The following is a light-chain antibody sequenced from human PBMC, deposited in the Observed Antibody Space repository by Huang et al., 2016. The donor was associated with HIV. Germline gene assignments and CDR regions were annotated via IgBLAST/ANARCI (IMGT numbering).Light chain of an antibody. V-gene: IGKV1-5*03. CDR3: QQYAEYPYT. CDR1: QSINIL. Sequence: DIQMTQSPSTLSASVGDRVTITCRASQSINILLAWYQQKPGKAPKLLIYKASNLEDGVPSRFSGSASGTEFTLTIGSLQPEDFATYYCQQYAEYPYTFGRGTKLEIK. J-gene: IGKJ2*01. CDR2: KAS.